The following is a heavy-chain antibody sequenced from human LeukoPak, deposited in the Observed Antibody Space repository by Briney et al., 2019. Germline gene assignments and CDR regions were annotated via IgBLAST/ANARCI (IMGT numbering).Heavy chain of an antibody. CDR2: IIPIFGTA. CDR3: ARGPRMLLLPAAPTDYYYYYYMTS. D-gene: IGHD2-2*01. Sequence: ASVKVSCKASGGTFSSYAISWVRQAPGQGLEWMGGIIPIFGTANYAQKFQGRVTITTDESTSTAYMELSSLRSEDTAVYYCARGPRMLLLPAAPTDYYYYYYMTSGAKGPRSPSP. V-gene: IGHV1-69*05. CDR1: GGTFSSYA. J-gene: IGHJ6*03.